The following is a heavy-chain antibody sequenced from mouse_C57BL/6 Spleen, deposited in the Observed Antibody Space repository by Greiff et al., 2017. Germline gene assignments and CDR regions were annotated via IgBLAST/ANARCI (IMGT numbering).Heavy chain of an antibody. V-gene: IGHV1-81*01. CDR1: GYTFTSYG. D-gene: IGHD1-1*01. J-gene: IGHJ3*01. CDR3: AITTVGATRSWFAY. CDR2: IYPRSGNT. Sequence: VQLQQSGAELARPGASVKLSCKASGYTFTSYGISWVKQRTGQGLEWIGEIYPRSGNTSYNEKVKGKATLTADKSSSTADMELRSLTSEDSAVEFCAITTVGATRSWFAYWGQGTLVTVSA.